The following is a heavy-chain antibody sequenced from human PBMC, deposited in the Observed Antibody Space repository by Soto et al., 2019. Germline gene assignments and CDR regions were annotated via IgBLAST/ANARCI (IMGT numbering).Heavy chain of an antibody. CDR1: GFTFSSYW. J-gene: IGHJ6*03. Sequence: EVQLVESGGGLVQPGGSLRLSCAASGFTFSSYWMHWVRQAPGKGLVWVSRINSDGSSTSYADSVKGRFTISRDNAKNTLYLQMNSLRAEDTAVYYCARVGYCSSTSCYVHYYYYYMDVWGKGTTVTVPS. CDR2: INSDGSST. V-gene: IGHV3-74*01. D-gene: IGHD2-2*01. CDR3: ARVGYCSSTSCYVHYYYYYMDV.